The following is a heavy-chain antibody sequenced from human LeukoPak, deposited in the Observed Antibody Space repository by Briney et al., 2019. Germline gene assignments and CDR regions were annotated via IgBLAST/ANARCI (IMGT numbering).Heavy chain of an antibody. Sequence: SETLSLTCAVYGESFSGYHWSWIRQPPGKGLEWIGEINHSGSTNYNPSLKSRVTISVDTSKNQFSLKLSSVTAADTAVYYCARQRYSSGWRVDYWGQGTLVTVSS. D-gene: IGHD6-19*01. CDR3: ARQRYSSGWRVDY. CDR2: INHSGST. V-gene: IGHV4-34*01. CDR1: GESFSGYH. J-gene: IGHJ4*02.